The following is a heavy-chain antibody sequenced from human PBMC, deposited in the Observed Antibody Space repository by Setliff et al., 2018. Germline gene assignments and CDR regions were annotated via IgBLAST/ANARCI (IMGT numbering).Heavy chain of an antibody. CDR1: GYTFTNSI. D-gene: IGHD5-18*01. V-gene: IGHV1-18*04. CDR3: ARGGHIRYDYYYMDV. CDR2: ISAYNGNT. Sequence: ASVKVSCKASGYTFTNSIMNWVRQAPGQGLEWMGWISAYNGNTYHAQKFQDRITMTTDTTTSTSYMELRSLRSDDTAVYYCARGGHIRYDYYYMDVWGKGTTATVSS. J-gene: IGHJ6*03.